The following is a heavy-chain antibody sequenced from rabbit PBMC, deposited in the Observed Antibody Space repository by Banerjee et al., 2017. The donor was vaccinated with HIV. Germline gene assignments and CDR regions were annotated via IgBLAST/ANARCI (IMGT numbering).Heavy chain of an antibody. CDR1: GFSFSSSYY. J-gene: IGHJ3*01. CDR3: AREDTGAVPGNVDL. D-gene: IGHD3-3*01. CDR2: IHVDSSGST. Sequence: QEQLVESGGGLVQPGASLTLTCTASGFSFSSSYYMWWVRQAPGKGLEWIACIHVDSSGSTYYASWAKGRFTISKTSSTTVTLQMTSLTAADTATYFCAREDTGAVPGNVDLWGQGTLVTVS. V-gene: IGHV1S45*01.